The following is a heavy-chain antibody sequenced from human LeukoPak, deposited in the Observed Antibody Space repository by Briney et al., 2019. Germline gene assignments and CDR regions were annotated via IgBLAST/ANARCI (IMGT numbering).Heavy chain of an antibody. D-gene: IGHD3-22*01. CDR3: ARAPMGGYSPLDY. Sequence: TSETLSLTCTVSGGSISSYYWSWIRQPPGKGLEWIGYIYYSGSTNYNPSLKSRVTISVDTSKNQFSLKLSSVTAADTAVYYCARAPMGGYSPLDYWGQGTLVTVSS. V-gene: IGHV4-59*01. CDR1: GGSISSYY. CDR2: IYYSGST. J-gene: IGHJ4*02.